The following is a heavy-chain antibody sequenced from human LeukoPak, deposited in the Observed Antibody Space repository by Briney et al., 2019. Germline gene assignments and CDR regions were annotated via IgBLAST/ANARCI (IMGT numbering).Heavy chain of an antibody. CDR2: ISYDGSNK. V-gene: IGHV3-30*18. J-gene: IGHJ4*02. D-gene: IGHD3-16*01. CDR3: AKASSYVNFDY. CDR1: GFTFSSYG. Sequence: GGSLRLSCAASGFTFSSYGMHWVRQAPGKGLEWVAVISYDGSNKYYADSVKGRFTISRDNSKNTLYLQMNSLRAEDTAVYYCAKASSYVNFDYWGQGTLVAVSS.